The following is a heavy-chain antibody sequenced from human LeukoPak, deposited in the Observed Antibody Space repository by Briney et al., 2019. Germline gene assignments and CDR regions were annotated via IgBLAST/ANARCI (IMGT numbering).Heavy chain of an antibody. CDR1: GGSISSYY. V-gene: IGHV4-59*01. Sequence: PPETLSLTCTVSGGSISSYYWSWIRQPPGKGLEWIGYIYYSGSTNYNPSLKSRVTISVDTSKNQFPLKLSSVTAADTALYYCARSPGGTGSFDIWGQGTMVTVSS. J-gene: IGHJ3*02. CDR3: ARSPGGTGSFDI. CDR2: IYYSGST. D-gene: IGHD1-1*01.